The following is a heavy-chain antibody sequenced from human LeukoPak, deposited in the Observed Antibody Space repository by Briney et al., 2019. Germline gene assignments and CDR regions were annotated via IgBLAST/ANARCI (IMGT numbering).Heavy chain of an antibody. J-gene: IGHJ4*02. D-gene: IGHD6-19*01. V-gene: IGHV4-59*01. CDR2: IYYSGST. Sequence: ETLSLTCTVSGGSISSYYWSWIRQPPGKGLEWIGYIYYSGSTNYNPSLKSRVTISVDTSKNQFSLKLSSVTAADTAVYYCARLQWLVSYYFDYWGQGTLVTVSS. CDR1: GGSISSYY. CDR3: ARLQWLVSYYFDY.